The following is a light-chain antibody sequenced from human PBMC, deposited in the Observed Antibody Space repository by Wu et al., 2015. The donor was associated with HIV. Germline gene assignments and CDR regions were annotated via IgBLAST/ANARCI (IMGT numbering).Light chain of an antibody. V-gene: IGKV1-13*02. Sequence: AIQVTQSPSSLPAAVGDKVTITCRASQDISSALAWYQQKPGKAPRLLIYDASSLESGVPSRFSGSRSGTDFTLTIDSLQAEDFATYYCQQSYSTPYSFGQGTKLEIK. CDR2: DAS. J-gene: IGKJ2*03. CDR3: QQSYSTPYS. CDR1: QDISSA.